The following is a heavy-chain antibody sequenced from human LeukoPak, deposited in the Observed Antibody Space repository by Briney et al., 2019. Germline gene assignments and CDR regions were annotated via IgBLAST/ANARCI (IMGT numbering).Heavy chain of an antibody. V-gene: IGHV3-30*02. J-gene: IGHJ6*02. CDR1: GFTFTNYA. Sequence: GGSLRLSCAASGFTFTNYAMHWVRQAPGKGLEWVAFIRYDGSNKYYTDSVKGRFTISRDNSKNTLYLQMNSLRAEDTAVYYCARDPVRRVVAATPGYYYYGMDVWGQGTTVTVSS. CDR2: IRYDGSNK. CDR3: ARDPVRRVVAATPGYYYYGMDV. D-gene: IGHD2-15*01.